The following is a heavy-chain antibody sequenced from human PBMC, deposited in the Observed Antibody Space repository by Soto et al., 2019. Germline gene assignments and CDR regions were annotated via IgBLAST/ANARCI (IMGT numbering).Heavy chain of an antibody. CDR1: GFTFSSYS. V-gene: IGHV3-21*01. CDR3: GRWEPSGYRGYYSYGMDV. CDR2: ISSSRSYI. J-gene: IGHJ6*01. D-gene: IGHD1-26*01. Sequence: EVQLVESGGGLVKPGGSLRLSCAASGFTFSSYSMNWVRQAPGKGLEWVSSISSSRSYIYYADSVKGRFTISRDNAKKSLYLQMNSLRAEDTAVYYCGRWEPSGYRGYYSYGMDVWGQGTTVTVSS.